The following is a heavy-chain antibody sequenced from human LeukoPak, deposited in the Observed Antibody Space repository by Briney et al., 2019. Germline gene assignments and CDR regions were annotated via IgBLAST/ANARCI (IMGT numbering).Heavy chain of an antibody. J-gene: IGHJ1*01. CDR2: INPNSGGT. CDR3: ARPAYYYDSSGYTEYFQH. Sequence: ASVKVSCKASGYTFTGYYMHLVRLAPGQRLEWIGLINPNSGGTNYAQKFQGRVTMTRDTSIRTAYMEMSRLRSDDTAVYYCARPAYYYDSSGYTEYFQHWGQGTLVTVSS. CDR1: GYTFTGYY. V-gene: IGHV1-2*02. D-gene: IGHD3-22*01.